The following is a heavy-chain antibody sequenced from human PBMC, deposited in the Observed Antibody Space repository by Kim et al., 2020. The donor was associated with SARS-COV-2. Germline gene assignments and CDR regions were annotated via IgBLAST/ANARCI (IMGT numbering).Heavy chain of an antibody. CDR2: ISYSGNS. J-gene: IGHJ4*02. CDR1: GGSIRSGGKF. CDR3: ARGQPLDY. Sequence: SETLSLTCSVSGGSIRSGGKFWTWLRQHPAKGREWIGYISYSGNSHYSPSLRSRVSISLQTSENQFSLELTSVTAAATAVYYCARGQPLDYWSQGILVT. V-gene: IGHV4-31*03. D-gene: IGHD2-2*01.